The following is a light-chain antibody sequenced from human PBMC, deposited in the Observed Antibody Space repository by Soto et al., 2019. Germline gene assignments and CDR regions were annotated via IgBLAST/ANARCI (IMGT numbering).Light chain of an antibody. CDR1: QSVSSK. V-gene: IGKV3-15*01. Sequence: EIVLTQSPATLSVSPGERATLSCRASQSVSSKLVWYQQKPGQVPRLLIYTASTRATGIPARFSGSGSGTEYTLTISSLQSEDLAIYYCQQYDELPWTFGQGTKVEIK. J-gene: IGKJ1*01. CDR3: QQYDELPWT. CDR2: TAS.